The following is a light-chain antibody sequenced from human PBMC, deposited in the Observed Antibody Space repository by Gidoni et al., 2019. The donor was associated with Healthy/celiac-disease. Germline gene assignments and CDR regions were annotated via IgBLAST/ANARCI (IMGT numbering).Light chain of an antibody. Sequence: LVLTHSPSTLSLSPGERATLSRRASPSFSSYLAWYQQKPGQAPRLLIYDASKRATGIPARFSGSGSGTDFTLTISSREPEDFAVYYYQQRSNWPPSITFGQGTRLEIK. V-gene: IGKV3-11*01. CDR1: PSFSSY. CDR3: QQRSNWPPSIT. CDR2: DAS. J-gene: IGKJ5*01.